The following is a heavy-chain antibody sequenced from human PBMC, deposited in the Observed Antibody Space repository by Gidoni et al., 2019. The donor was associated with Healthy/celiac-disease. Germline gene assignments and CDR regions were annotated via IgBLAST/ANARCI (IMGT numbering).Heavy chain of an antibody. Sequence: EVQLVQPGAAVKKPGESLKISCKGFGSSFTSYWIGWVRPMPGKGLECMGIIYPGDSDTRYSPSFQGQVTISADKSISTAYLQWSSLKASDTAMYYCARQGGGLLRLNWFDPWGQGTLVTVSS. V-gene: IGHV5-51*01. D-gene: IGHD3-16*01. CDR1: GSSFTSYW. CDR3: ARQGGGLLRLNWFDP. J-gene: IGHJ5*02. CDR2: IYPGDSDT.